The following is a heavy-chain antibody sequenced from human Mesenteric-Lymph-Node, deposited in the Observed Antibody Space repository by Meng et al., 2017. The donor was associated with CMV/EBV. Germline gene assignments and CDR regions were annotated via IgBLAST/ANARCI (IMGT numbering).Heavy chain of an antibody. Sequence: GESLKISCAASGFTFSRYWMHWVRQAPGKGLVWVARISGDGSATTYADSVKGRFTISRDNSKNTLYLQMNSLRAEDTALYYCAKDHGRYEGLAFYYYGLDVWGQGTTVTVSS. J-gene: IGHJ6*02. D-gene: IGHD3/OR15-3a*01. CDR2: ISGDGSAT. V-gene: IGHV3-74*01. CDR3: AKDHGRYEGLAFYYYGLDV. CDR1: GFTFSRYW.